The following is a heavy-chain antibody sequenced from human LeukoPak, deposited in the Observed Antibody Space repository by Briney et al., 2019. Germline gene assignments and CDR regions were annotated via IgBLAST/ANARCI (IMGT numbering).Heavy chain of an antibody. D-gene: IGHD5-18*01. V-gene: IGHV3-30*18. CDR1: GFTFSSYG. Sequence: GRSLRLSCAASGFTFSSYGMHWVRQAPGKGLEWVAVISYDGSNKYYADSVKGRFTISRDNSKNTLYLQMNSLRAEDTAVYYCAKDRGYSYGFGYWGQGTLVTVPS. J-gene: IGHJ4*02. CDR2: ISYDGSNK. CDR3: AKDRGYSYGFGY.